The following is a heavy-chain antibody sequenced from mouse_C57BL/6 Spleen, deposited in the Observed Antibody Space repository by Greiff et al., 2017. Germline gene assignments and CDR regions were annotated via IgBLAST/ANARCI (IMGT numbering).Heavy chain of an antibody. Sequence: QVTLKVSGPGILQPSQTLSLTCSFSGFSLSTFGMGVGWIRQPSGKGLEWLANIWWDDDKYYNPALKSRLTIVKDTSKNQLFLKIANVDTADAATYYCARIGDYYDSSWFAYWGQGTLVTVSA. CDR2: IWWDDDK. CDR1: GFSLSTFGMG. V-gene: IGHV8-8*01. J-gene: IGHJ3*01. D-gene: IGHD1-1*01. CDR3: ARIGDYYDSSWFAY.